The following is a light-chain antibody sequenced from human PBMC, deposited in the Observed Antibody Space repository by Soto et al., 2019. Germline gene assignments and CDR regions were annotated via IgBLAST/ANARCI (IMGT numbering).Light chain of an antibody. CDR2: EVS. Sequence: QSVLTQPASMSGSPGQSITISCTGTSSDVGGYKHVSWYQHHPGKAPKLMIYEVSNRPSGVSNRFSGSKSGYTASLTISGLQAEDEADYYCNSQRSSGTRVFGTGTKLTVL. J-gene: IGLJ1*01. CDR1: SSDVGGYKH. CDR3: NSQRSSGTRV. V-gene: IGLV2-14*01.